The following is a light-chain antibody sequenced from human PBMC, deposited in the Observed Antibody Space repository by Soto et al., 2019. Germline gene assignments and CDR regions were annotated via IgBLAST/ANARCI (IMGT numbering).Light chain of an antibody. Sequence: DLQMAQSPSSLSASVGETVTLTCRASQDIGNSLAWLQQKPGRAPKSLISSVSSLQSGVPSRFSGMRYGADFTLTISNLQHEDFATYYCQQYKTYPLTFGGGTNLEIK. J-gene: IGKJ4*02. CDR1: QDIGNS. CDR2: SVS. CDR3: QQYKTYPLT. V-gene: IGKV1-16*01.